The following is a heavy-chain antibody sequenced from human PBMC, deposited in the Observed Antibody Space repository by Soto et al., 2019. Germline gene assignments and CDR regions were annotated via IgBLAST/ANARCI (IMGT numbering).Heavy chain of an antibody. J-gene: IGHJ4*02. V-gene: IGHV3-33*01. Sequence: QVQLVESGGGVVQPGRSLRLSCAASGFTFSSYGMHWVRQAPGKGLEWVAVIWYDGSKKYYADSVKGRFTISRDNSKNTRSWETNSLRAEDTAVYYGARAFGVGIDLGDYWGQGTLVSVSS. CDR2: IWYDGSKK. D-gene: IGHD3-3*01. CDR3: ARAFGVGIDLGDY. CDR1: GFTFSSYG.